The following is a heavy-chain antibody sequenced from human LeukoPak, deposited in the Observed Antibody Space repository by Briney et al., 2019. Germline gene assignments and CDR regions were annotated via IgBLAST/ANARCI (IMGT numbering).Heavy chain of an antibody. CDR1: GYTFTGYY. CDR3: ARDQGVLRFLEWLPGTGDYYYMDV. CDR2: INPNSGGT. Sequence: ASVKVSCKASGYTFTGYYMHWVRQAPGQGLERMGGINPNSGGTNYAQKFQGRVTMTRDTSISTAYMELSRLTSDDTAVYYCARDQGVLRFLEWLPGTGDYYYMDVWGKGTTVTVSS. V-gene: IGHV1-2*02. D-gene: IGHD3-3*01. J-gene: IGHJ6*03.